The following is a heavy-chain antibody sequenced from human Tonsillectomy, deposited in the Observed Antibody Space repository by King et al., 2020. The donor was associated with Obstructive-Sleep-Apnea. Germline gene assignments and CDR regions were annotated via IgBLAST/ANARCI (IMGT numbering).Heavy chain of an antibody. CDR3: ARDYNYYFDY. J-gene: IGHJ4*02. V-gene: IGHV1-18*04. CDR1: GYTFSSYG. Sequence: QLVQSGAEVKKPGASVKVSCKASGYTFSSYGISWVRQAPGQGLEWVGWISTYNGNTNYAQKLQGRVTMTTDTSTSTAYVELMGLRSDDTAVYYFARDYNYYFDYWGQGTLVSVTS. D-gene: IGHD1-20*01. CDR2: ISTYNGNT.